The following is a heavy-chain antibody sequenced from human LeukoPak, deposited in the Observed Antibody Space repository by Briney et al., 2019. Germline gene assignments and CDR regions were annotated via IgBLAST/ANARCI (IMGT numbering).Heavy chain of an antibody. Sequence: SETLSLTCTVSGGSISSYYWTWIRQPAGKGLEWIGLIFITGNTNYNPSLESRVTISQDTSKNRFSLRLSSVTAADTAVYYCARGSQDYGDYIDYWGQGTLVTVSS. CDR3: ARGSQDYGDYIDY. D-gene: IGHD4-17*01. CDR2: IFITGNT. J-gene: IGHJ4*02. CDR1: GGSISSYY. V-gene: IGHV4-4*07.